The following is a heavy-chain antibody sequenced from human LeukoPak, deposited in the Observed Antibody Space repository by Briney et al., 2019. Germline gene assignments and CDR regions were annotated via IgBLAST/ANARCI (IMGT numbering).Heavy chain of an antibody. CDR3: ARDGATFSGYDWYYYMDV. V-gene: IGHV3-7*01. J-gene: IGHJ6*03. D-gene: IGHD5-12*01. Sequence: GGSLRLSCAASRFTFSNYWMSWVRQAPGKGLEWVANIKQDGGEKYYVDSVKGRFTISRDNAKNSMYLQMNSLRAEDTAVYYCARDGATFSGYDWYYYMDVWGKGTTVTVSS. CDR2: IKQDGGEK. CDR1: RFTFSNYW.